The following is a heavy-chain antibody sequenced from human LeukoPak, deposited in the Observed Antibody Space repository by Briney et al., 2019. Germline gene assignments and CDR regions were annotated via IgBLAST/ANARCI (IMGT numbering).Heavy chain of an antibody. V-gene: IGHV1-2*02. J-gene: IGHJ4*02. CDR3: ARAVAGTPLFDY. CDR1: GYTFTGYY. Sequence: ASVKVSCKASGYTFTGYYKHWVRQAPGQGLEWMGWINPNSGGTNYAQKFQGRVTMTRDTSISTAYMELSRLRSDDTAVYYCARAVAGTPLFDYWGQGTLVTVSS. CDR2: INPNSGGT. D-gene: IGHD6-19*01.